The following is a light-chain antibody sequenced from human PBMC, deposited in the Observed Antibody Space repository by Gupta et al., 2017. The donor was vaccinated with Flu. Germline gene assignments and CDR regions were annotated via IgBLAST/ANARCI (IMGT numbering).Light chain of an antibody. Sequence: DIQMTQPPSSLSASVGDRVTMTCRASQSISSYLDWYQQKPGKAPKLLIYAASRLQSGVPSRFSGSGSGTDFTLTISRLQPEDFATYYCQQCYSTPLTFGRGTKVEIK. V-gene: IGKV1-39*01. CDR3: QQCYSTPLT. J-gene: IGKJ4*01. CDR1: QSISSY. CDR2: AAS.